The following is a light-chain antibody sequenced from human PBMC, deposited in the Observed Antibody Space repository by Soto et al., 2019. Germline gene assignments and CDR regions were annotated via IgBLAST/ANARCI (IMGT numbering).Light chain of an antibody. CDR2: ASS. Sequence: TIPCRASQSVSIYVNWYQQKPGQAPILLIYASSSLQSGVPSRFSGSGSGTDFTLTISSLEPEDFAIYYCQQSCSSPTFGQGTKVDIK. J-gene: IGKJ1*01. CDR3: QQSCSSPT. V-gene: IGKV1-39*01. CDR1: QSVSIY.